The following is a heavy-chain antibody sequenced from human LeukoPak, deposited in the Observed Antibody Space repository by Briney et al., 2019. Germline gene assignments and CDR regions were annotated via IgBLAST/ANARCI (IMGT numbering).Heavy chain of an antibody. D-gene: IGHD5-12*01. CDR1: GFTFSSYG. V-gene: IGHV3-30*02. CDR3: ARPAGYDFAFDI. J-gene: IGHJ3*02. CDR2: IRYDGSNK. Sequence: GGSLRLSCAASGFTFSSYGMRWVRQAPGKGLEWVAFIRYDGSNKYYADSVKGRFTISRDNSKNTLYLQMNSLRAEDTAVYYCARPAGYDFAFDIWGQGTMVTVSS.